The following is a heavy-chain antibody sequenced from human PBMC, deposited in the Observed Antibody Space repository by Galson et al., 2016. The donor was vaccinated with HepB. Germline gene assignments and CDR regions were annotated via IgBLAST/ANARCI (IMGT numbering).Heavy chain of an antibody. CDR3: ASVENFDY. J-gene: IGHJ4*02. Sequence: SLRLSCAASGFTFSTSVMHWVRQAPGKRLEWVAVIPYDGSNRYYADSVKCRFTISRDNSKNTLYLQMNSLRPEDTAVYYCASVENFDYWGQGTLVTVSS. CDR2: IPYDGSNR. V-gene: IGHV3-30-3*01. D-gene: IGHD5-24*01. CDR1: GFTFSTSV.